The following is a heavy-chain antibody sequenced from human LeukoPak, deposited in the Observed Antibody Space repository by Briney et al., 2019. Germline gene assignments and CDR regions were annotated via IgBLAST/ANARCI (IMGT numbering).Heavy chain of an antibody. CDR2: IHGNGETT. CDR3: AKDPNGDYVGAFDS. D-gene: IGHD4-17*01. V-gene: IGHV3-23*01. Sequence: GGSLRLSCAASAFRFSSFAMTWVRQAPGKGLEWVSGIHGNGETTYYADSVKGRFTIPRDNSRELLYLQMNSLRVEDTAVYYCAKDPNGDYVGAFDSWGQGTMVTVSS. J-gene: IGHJ3*02. CDR1: AFRFSSFA.